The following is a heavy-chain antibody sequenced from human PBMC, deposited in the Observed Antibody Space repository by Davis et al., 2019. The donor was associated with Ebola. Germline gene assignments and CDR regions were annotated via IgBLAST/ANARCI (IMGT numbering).Heavy chain of an antibody. J-gene: IGHJ4*02. CDR2: IYYSGST. Sequence: MPSETLSLTCSLSGGSISTYYWSWIRQPPGKGLEWIGYIYYSGSTNYNPSLQSRVTISVDTSKNQFSLNLSSVTAADTAVYYCARIDQWELPLFDYWGQGTLVTVSS. CDR1: GGSISTYY. V-gene: IGHV4-59*08. D-gene: IGHD1-26*01. CDR3: ARIDQWELPLFDY.